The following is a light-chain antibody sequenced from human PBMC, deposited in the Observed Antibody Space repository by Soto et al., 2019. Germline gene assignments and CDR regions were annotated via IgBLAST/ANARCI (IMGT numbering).Light chain of an antibody. V-gene: IGKV1-27*01. CDR1: QGISNY. J-gene: IGKJ4*01. Sequence: DIQMTQSPSSLYASVGVRVTITCRASQGISNYLAWYQQIPGKVPKLLISAASTLQSGVPSRFSGSGSGTDFTLTISSLQPEDVATYYCQKYTNVPTFGGGTKVEIK. CDR3: QKYTNVPT. CDR2: AAS.